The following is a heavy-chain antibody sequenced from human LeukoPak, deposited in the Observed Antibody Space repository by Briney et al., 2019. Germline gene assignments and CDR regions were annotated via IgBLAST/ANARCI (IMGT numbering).Heavy chain of an antibody. CDR1: GITVSTNY. V-gene: IGHV3-53*01. Sequence: PPGGSLRLSCAASGITVSTNYMSWVRQAPGKGLEWVSIIYSGGATFYADSVKGRFTISRENSKNTLYLQMNSLRAEDTAVYYCAKGLWYRYLHPFGPWGQGTLVTVFS. J-gene: IGHJ5*01. CDR2: IYSGGAT. D-gene: IGHD5-18*01. CDR3: AKGLWYRYLHPFGP.